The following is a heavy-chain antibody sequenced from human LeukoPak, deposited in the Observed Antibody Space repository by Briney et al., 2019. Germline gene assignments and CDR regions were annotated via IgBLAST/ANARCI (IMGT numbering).Heavy chain of an antibody. CDR1: GGSFSGYY. V-gene: IGHV4-34*01. D-gene: IGHD2-15*01. CDR2: INHSGST. CDR3: ARGSGYCSGGSCYHYAKSYYYYGMDV. J-gene: IGHJ6*02. Sequence: SETLSLTCAVYGGSFSGYYWSWIRQPPGKGLEWIGEINHSGSTNYNPSLKSRVTISVDTSKNQFSLKLSSVTAADTAVYYCARGSGYCSGGSCYHYAKSYYYYGMDVWGQGTTVTVSS.